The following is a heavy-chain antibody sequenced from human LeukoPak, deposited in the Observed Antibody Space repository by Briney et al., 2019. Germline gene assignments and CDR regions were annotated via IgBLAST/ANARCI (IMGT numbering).Heavy chain of an antibody. CDR2: ITGSGGST. CDR1: GFTFSSYA. D-gene: IGHD3-10*02. Sequence: GGSLRLSCAASGFTFSSYAMNWVRQAPGKGLEWVSGITGSGGSTYYADSVKGRFTISRDNAKNSLYLQMNSLRAEDTAVYYCAELGITMIGGVWGKGTTVTISS. V-gene: IGHV3-23*01. CDR3: AELGITMIGGV. J-gene: IGHJ6*04.